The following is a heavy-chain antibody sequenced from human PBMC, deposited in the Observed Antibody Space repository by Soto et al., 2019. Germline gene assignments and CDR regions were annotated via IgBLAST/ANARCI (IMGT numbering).Heavy chain of an antibody. CDR1: GGTFSSYA. V-gene: IGHV1-69*01. J-gene: IGHJ5*02. CDR3: ARAVGATHNWFVP. CDR2: IIPIFGTA. Sequence: QVQLVQSGAEVKKPGSSVKVSCKASGGTFSSYAIIWVRQAPGQGLEWMGGIIPIFGTAHYAQKFQVRVTITADESTSAAYMELSSLRSEDTAVYYCARAVGATHNWFVPWGQRTLVAVST. D-gene: IGHD1-26*01.